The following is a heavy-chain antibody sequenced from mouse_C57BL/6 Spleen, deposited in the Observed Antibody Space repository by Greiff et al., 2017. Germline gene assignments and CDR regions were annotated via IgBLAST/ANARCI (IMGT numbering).Heavy chain of an antibody. CDR1: GFTFSDYY. V-gene: IGHV5-16*01. D-gene: IGHD4-1*02. CDR3: ARDSQLGRYFDY. Sequence: EVMLVESEGGLVQPGSSMKLSCTASGFTFSDYYMAWVRQVPEKGLEWVANINYDGSSTYYLDSLKSRFIISRDNAKNILYLQMSSLKSEDTATYYCARDSQLGRYFDYWGQGTTLTVSS. J-gene: IGHJ2*01. CDR2: INYDGSST.